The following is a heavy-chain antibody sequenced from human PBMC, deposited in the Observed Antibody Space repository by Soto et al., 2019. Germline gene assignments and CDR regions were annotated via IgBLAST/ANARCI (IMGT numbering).Heavy chain of an antibody. CDR2: IGPSDSYT. CDR1: GYSFTSYW. CDR3: ARGTDSSGWYRYYYYGMDV. J-gene: IGHJ6*02. D-gene: IGHD6-19*01. Sequence: PXESLKISFKGSGYSFTSYWISWVRQIPGKGLEWMGRIGPSDSYTNYSPSFQGHVTISADKSISTAYLQWSSLKASDTAMYYCARGTDSSGWYRYYYYGMDVWGQGTTVTVS. V-gene: IGHV5-10-1*01.